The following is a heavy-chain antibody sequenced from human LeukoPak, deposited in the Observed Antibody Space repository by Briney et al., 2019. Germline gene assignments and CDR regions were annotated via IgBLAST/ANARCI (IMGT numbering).Heavy chain of an antibody. CDR3: ARQLYSYGAYFDY. J-gene: IGHJ4*02. CDR1: GGSISNYY. V-gene: IGHV4-59*08. D-gene: IGHD5-18*01. Sequence: SETLSLTCTVSGGSISNYYWNWIRQPPGKGLEWIGYIHYSGSTNYNPSLKSRVTISVDTSKNQFSLKLSSVTAADTAVYYCARQLYSYGAYFDYWGQGTLVTVSS. CDR2: IHYSGST.